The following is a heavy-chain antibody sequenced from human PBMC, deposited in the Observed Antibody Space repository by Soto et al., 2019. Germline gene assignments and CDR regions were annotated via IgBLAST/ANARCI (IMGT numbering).Heavy chain of an antibody. V-gene: IGHV4-59*01. J-gene: IGHJ4*02. CDR2: IYYSGST. D-gene: IGHD2-15*01. CDR3: ARTAGGRDPLFDY. Sequence: SETLSLTCTVSGGSISSYYWSWTRQPPGKGLEWIGYIYYSGSTNYNPSLRSRVTISVDTSKNQFSLKLSSVTAADTAVYYCARTAGGRDPLFDYCGQRTLVTVSS. CDR1: GGSISSYY.